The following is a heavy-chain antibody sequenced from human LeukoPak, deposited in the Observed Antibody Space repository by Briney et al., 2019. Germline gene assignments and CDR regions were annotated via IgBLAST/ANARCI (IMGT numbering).Heavy chain of an antibody. CDR1: GFTFSNYN. CDR2: ISSGGSPI. J-gene: IGHJ6*03. V-gene: IGHV3-48*04. D-gene: IGHD3-10*01. CDR3: ARLFGPTSDYYYMDV. Sequence: GGSLRLPCAASGFTFSNYNMDWVRQAPGKGLEWLSYISSGGSPIYYADCVKCRFIISRDNPKNSLYVQMNDLRTEETAVYYCARLFGPTSDYYYMDVWGKGTTVTVSS.